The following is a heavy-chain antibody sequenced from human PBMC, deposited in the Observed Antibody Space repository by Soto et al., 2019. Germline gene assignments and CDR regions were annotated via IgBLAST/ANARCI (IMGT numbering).Heavy chain of an antibody. CDR3: ARVGGDSPLPYYSYGMDV. J-gene: IGHJ6*02. CDR1: GYTFTSYA. D-gene: IGHD2-21*02. CDR2: INAGNGNT. Sequence: QVQLVQSGAEVKKPGASVKVSCKASGYTFTSYAMHWVRQAPGQRLEWMGWINAGNGNTKYSQKFQGRVTITRDTSASTAYMELSSLRSKDTAVYYCARVGGDSPLPYYSYGMDVWGQGTTVTVSS. V-gene: IGHV1-3*01.